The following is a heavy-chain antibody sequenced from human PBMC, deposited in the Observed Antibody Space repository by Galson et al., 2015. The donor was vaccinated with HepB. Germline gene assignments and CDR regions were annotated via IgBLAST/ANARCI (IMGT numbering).Heavy chain of an antibody. CDR1: GYSFTSYW. CDR2: IDPSDSYT. J-gene: IGHJ4*02. V-gene: IGHV5-10-1*01. Sequence: QSGAEVKKPGESLKISCKGSGYSFTSYWIGWVRQMPGKGLEWMGRIDPSDSYTNYSPSFQGHVTISADKSISTAYLQWSSLKASDTAMYYCARGRGIAVAEDYWGQGTLVTVSS. CDR3: ARGRGIAVAEDY. D-gene: IGHD6-19*01.